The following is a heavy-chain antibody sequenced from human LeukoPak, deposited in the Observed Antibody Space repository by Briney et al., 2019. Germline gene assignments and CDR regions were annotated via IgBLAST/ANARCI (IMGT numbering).Heavy chain of an antibody. CDR1: GGSISSYY. CDR3: ATQDYDILTGYPEALYAFDI. V-gene: IGHV4-59*12. J-gene: IGHJ3*02. Sequence: SETLSLTCTVSGGSISSYYWSWIRQPPGKGLEWIGYINYSGSTNYNPSLKSRVTMSVDTSKNQFSLKLSSVTAADTAVYYCATQDYDILTGYPEALYAFDIWGQGTMVTVSS. CDR2: INYSGST. D-gene: IGHD3-9*01.